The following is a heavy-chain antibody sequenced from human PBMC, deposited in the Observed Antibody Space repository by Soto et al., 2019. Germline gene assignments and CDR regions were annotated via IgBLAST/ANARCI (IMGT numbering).Heavy chain of an antibody. CDR3: ERDKEYSSSLTYYCYYGMDV. Sequence: QVQLVQSGAEVKKPGSSVKVSCKASGGTFSSYAISWVRQAPGQGLEWMGGIIPIFGTANYAQKLQGRVTNTADESTSKASMELSSLKSEDTAVYYCERDKEYSSSLTYYCYYGMDVWGPGTTVTVSS. V-gene: IGHV1-69*01. D-gene: IGHD6-6*01. J-gene: IGHJ6*02. CDR1: GGTFSSYA. CDR2: IIPIFGTA.